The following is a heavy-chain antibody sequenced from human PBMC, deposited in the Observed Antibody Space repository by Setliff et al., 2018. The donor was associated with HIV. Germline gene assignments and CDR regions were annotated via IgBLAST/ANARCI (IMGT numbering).Heavy chain of an antibody. CDR2: IYYSGST. J-gene: IGHJ6*03. CDR1: GGPISSSSYY. CDR3: ARDMTTVTYYYYYYYMDV. Sequence: LSLTCTVSGGPISSSSYYWGWIRQPPGKGLEWIGSIYYSGSTYYNPSLKSRVTISVDTSKNQFSLKLSSVTAADTAMYYCARDMTTVTYYYYYYYMDVWGKGTTVTVSS. D-gene: IGHD4-17*01. V-gene: IGHV4-39*07.